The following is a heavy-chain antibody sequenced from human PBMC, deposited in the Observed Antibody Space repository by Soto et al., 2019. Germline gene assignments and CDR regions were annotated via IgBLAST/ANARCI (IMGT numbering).Heavy chain of an antibody. V-gene: IGHV3-7*01. CDR3: ARVNYYEGSGFPDY. D-gene: IGHD3-22*01. CDR2: IKPDGSDK. Sequence: EVQLVESGGGLVQPGGSLRLSCAASGFTFGTYWMTWVRQAPGKGLEWVANIKPDGSDKYYVDSVKGRFTMSRDNAGNSLYLQMSSLRVEDTAVYFCARVNYYEGSGFPDYWGRGTLVTVSS. CDR1: GFTFGTYW. J-gene: IGHJ4*02.